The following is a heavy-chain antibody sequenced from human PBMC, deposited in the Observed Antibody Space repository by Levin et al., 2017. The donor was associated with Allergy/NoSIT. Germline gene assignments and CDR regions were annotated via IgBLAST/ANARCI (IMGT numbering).Heavy chain of an antibody. CDR2: IYYSGST. CDR1: GGSVSSGSYY. CDR3: ATRTRLHLKNYYGMDV. V-gene: IGHV4-61*01. D-gene: IGHD4-11*01. Sequence: SETLSLTCTVSGGSVSSGSYYWSWIRQPPGKGLEWIGYIYYSGSTNYNPSLKSRVTISVDTSKNQFSLKLSSVTAADTAVYYCATRTRLHLKNYYGMDVWGQGTTVTVSS. J-gene: IGHJ6*02.